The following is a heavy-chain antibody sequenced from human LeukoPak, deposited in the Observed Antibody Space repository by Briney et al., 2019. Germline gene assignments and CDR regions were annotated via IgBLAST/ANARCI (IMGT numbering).Heavy chain of an antibody. D-gene: IGHD3-16*02. CDR2: IYYSGST. V-gene: IGHV4-39*01. J-gene: IGHJ5*02. CDR1: GGSISSSSYY. Sequence: PSETLSLTCTVSGGSISSSSYYWGWIRQPPGKGLEWIGSIYYSGSTYYNPSLKSRVTISVDTSKNQFSLKLSSVTAADTAVYYCAGSMYDYVWGSYRNNWFDPWGQGTLVTVSS. CDR3: AGSMYDYVWGSYRNNWFDP.